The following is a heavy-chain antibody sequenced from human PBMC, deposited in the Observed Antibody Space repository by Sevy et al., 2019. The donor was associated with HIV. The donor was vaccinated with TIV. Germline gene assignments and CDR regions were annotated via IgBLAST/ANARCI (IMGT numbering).Heavy chain of an antibody. CDR1: GFTFSSYG. V-gene: IGHV3-33*01. Sequence: GGSLRLSCAASGFTFSSYGMHWVRQAPGKGLEWVAVIWYDGSNKYYADSVKGRFTISRDNSKNTLYLKMNSLRAEDTAVYYCAREGVPYGGYDYFDYWGQGTLVTVSS. CDR2: IWYDGSNK. CDR3: AREGVPYGGYDYFDY. D-gene: IGHD5-12*01. J-gene: IGHJ4*02.